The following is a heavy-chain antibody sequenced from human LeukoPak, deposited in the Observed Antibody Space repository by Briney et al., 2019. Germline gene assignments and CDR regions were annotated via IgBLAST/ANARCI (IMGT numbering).Heavy chain of an antibody. J-gene: IGHJ4*01. Sequence: GGSLRLSCAASGFTVSSNYMSWVRQAPGRGLEWVSYISSSGSTIYYADSVKGRFTISRDNAKNSLYLQMSRLRAEDTAVYYCARENEGNYYDSSGYDYWXXXTLVTVSX. CDR1: GFTVSSNY. V-gene: IGHV3-11*04. CDR3: ARENEGNYYDSSGYDY. D-gene: IGHD3-22*01. CDR2: ISSSGSTI.